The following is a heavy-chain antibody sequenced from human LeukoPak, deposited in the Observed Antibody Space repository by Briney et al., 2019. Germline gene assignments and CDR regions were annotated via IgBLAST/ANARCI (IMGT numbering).Heavy chain of an antibody. J-gene: IGHJ6*03. D-gene: IGHD1-26*01. CDR2: IYTSGST. CDR1: GGSISSYY. CDR3: GRVGATYYYYYYMDV. V-gene: IGHV4-4*07. Sequence: PSETLSLTCTVPGGSISSYYWSWIRQPAGKGLEWIGRIYTSGSTNYNPSLKSRVTMSVDTSKNQFSLKLSSVTAADTAVYYCGRVGATYYYYYYMDVWGKGTTVTVSS.